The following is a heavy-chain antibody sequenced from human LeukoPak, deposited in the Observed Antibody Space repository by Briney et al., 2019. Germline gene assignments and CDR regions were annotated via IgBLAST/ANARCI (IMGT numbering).Heavy chain of an antibody. V-gene: IGHV3-23*01. CDR3: AKGLSSLVWGDFDH. CDR1: GFTFSKYA. D-gene: IGHD3-16*01. CDR2: VSGSDSRT. J-gene: IGHJ4*02. Sequence: HPGGSLRLSCSASGFTFSKYAMSWVRQAPGKGLEWVSVVSGSDSRTYYTDSVKGRFAISRDSSLNTVYLEMNSLRADDTAVYYCAKGLSSLVWGDFDHWGQGSLVTVSS.